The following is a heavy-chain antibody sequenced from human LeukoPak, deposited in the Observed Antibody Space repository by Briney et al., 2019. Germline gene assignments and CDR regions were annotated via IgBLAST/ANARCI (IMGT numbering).Heavy chain of an antibody. CDR3: ARPFNSAWYYFDY. V-gene: IGHV1-2*06. CDR2: INPDSGDT. D-gene: IGHD6-19*01. CDR1: GDTFTGYY. J-gene: IGHJ4*02. Sequence: GASVKVSCKASGDTFTGYYIHWVRQAPGQGLEWMGRINPDSGDTNFAQKFQGRATMTRDTSISTAYMELSRLEPDDTAVYYCARPFNSAWYYFDYWGQGTLVTVSS.